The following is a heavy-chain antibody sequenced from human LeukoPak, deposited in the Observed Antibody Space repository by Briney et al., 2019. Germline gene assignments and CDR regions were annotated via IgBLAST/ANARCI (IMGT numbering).Heavy chain of an antibody. Sequence: GGSLRLSCAASGVTFSNLAMHWVRQAPGKGLEWVSVVGGDDTNYYIDSAKGRFTISRDDSKNTLSLQMNNLRPEDTAVYYCAKDSWSRNGIYDAFDIWGQGTMVTVSS. J-gene: IGHJ3*02. CDR2: VGGDDTN. CDR3: AKDSWSRNGIYDAFDI. CDR1: GVTFSNLA. V-gene: IGHV3-23*01. D-gene: IGHD2-8*01.